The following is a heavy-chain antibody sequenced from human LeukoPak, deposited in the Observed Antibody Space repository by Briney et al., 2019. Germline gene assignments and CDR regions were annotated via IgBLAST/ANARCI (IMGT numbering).Heavy chain of an antibody. J-gene: IGHJ6*02. Sequence: PGGSLRLSCAASGFTFSSYSMNWVRQAPGKGLEWVSSISSSSSYIYYADSVEGRFTISRDNAKNSLYLQMNSLRAEDTAVYYCARDLRNYYDSSGYFSDYYYGMDVWGQGTTVTVSS. CDR1: GFTFSSYS. CDR3: ARDLRNYYDSSGYFSDYYYGMDV. V-gene: IGHV3-21*01. CDR2: ISSSSSYI. D-gene: IGHD3-22*01.